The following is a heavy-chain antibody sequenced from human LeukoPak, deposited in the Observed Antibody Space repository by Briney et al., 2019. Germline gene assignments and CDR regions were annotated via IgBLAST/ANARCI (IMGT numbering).Heavy chain of an antibody. V-gene: IGHV3-66*01. CDR3: ARGLGDSSGYYFGYFDY. Sequence: PGGSLRLSCAASGFTVSSNYMSSVRQAPGKGLEWVSVIYSGGSTYYADSVKGRFTISRDNSKNTLYLQMNSLRAEDTAVYYCARGLGDSSGYYFGYFDYWGQGTLVTVSS. CDR2: IYSGGST. D-gene: IGHD3-22*01. CDR1: GFTVSSNY. J-gene: IGHJ4*02.